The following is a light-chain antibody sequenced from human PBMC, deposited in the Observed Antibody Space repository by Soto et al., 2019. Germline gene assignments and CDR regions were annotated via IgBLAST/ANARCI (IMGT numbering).Light chain of an antibody. Sequence: EIVLTQSPATLSLSPGERATLSCRASQSVSSYLAWYQQKPGQPPRLLIYDASNRATGIPARFSGSGSGTDFTLTISSLEPEDFAVYYCQQRSNWRFTFGPGTKVDIK. CDR2: DAS. J-gene: IGKJ3*01. V-gene: IGKV3-11*01. CDR1: QSVSSY. CDR3: QQRSNWRFT.